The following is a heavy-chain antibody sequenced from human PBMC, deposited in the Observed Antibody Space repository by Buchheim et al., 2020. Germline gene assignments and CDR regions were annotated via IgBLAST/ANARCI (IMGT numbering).Heavy chain of an antibody. D-gene: IGHD4-11*01. CDR1: GGSFSGYY. CDR3: ARAVGIYSNYYYYYYYGMDV. V-gene: IGHV4-34*01. J-gene: IGHJ6*02. Sequence: QVQLQQWGAGLLKPSETLSLTCAVYGGSFSGYYWSWIRQPPGKGLEWIGEINHSGSTNYNPSLKSRVTISVDTSKNQFSLKLSSVTAADTAVYYCARAVGIYSNYYYYYYYGMDVWGQGTT. CDR2: INHSGST.